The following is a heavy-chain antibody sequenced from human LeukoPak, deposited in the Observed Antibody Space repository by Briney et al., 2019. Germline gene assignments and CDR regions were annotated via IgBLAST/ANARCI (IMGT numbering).Heavy chain of an antibody. CDR1: GGSISSYY. CDR2: IYTSGST. Sequence: PSETLSLPCPVSGGSISSYYWSWIRQPAGKGLEWIGRIYTSGSTNYNPSLKSRVTMSVDTSKNQFSLKLSSVTAADTAVYYCARDLGLAYYYDSSQGFDPWGQGTLVTVSS. D-gene: IGHD3-22*01. J-gene: IGHJ5*02. V-gene: IGHV4-4*07. CDR3: ARDLGLAYYYDSSQGFDP.